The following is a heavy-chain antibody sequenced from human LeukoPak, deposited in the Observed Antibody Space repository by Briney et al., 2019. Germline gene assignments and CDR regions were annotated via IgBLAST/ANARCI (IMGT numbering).Heavy chain of an antibody. J-gene: IGHJ4*02. CDR1: GASISSSSYY. V-gene: IGHV4-39*01. D-gene: IGHD5-18*01. CDR2: IYYNGDT. Sequence: SETLSLTCIVSGASISSSSYYWGWIRQPPGKGLEWIGSIYYNGDTYYNSSLKSRLTISVDTSKNQFTLKLSSVTAADTALYYCARLRGYTSGNPAYWCQGSLVTVSS. CDR3: ARLRGYTSGNPAY.